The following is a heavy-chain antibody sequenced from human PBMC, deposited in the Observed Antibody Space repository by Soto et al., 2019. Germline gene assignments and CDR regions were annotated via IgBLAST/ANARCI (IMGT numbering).Heavy chain of an antibody. D-gene: IGHD6-13*01. CDR1: GFTVSSNY. Sequence: EVQLVESGGGLVQPGGSLRLSCAASGFTVSSNYMSWVRQAPGKGLEWVSVSYSGGSTYYADSVKGRFTISRDNSKNTLYLQMNSLRAEDTAVYYCAREGYGWRYMDVWGKGTTVTVSS. J-gene: IGHJ6*03. CDR2: SYSGGST. CDR3: AREGYGWRYMDV. V-gene: IGHV3-66*01.